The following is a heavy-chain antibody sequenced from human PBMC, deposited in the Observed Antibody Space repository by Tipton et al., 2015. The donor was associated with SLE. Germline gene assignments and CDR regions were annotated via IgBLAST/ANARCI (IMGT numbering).Heavy chain of an antibody. J-gene: IGHJ4*02. D-gene: IGHD5-12*01. CDR1: GFTFDDYV. Sequence: VQLVQSGGGLVQPGGSLRLSCEASGFTFDDYVMHWVRQAPGKGLEWVSGISWNSGSIGYADSVKGRFTISRDNAKNSLYLQMNSLRAEDTALYYCAKDKVWGGYDSPYFDYWGQGTLVTVSS. V-gene: IGHV3-9*01. CDR2: ISWNSGSI. CDR3: AKDKVWGGYDSPYFDY.